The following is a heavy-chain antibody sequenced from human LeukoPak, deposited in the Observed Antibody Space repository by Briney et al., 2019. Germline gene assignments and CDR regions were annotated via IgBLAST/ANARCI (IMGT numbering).Heavy chain of an antibody. J-gene: IGHJ4*02. CDR2: INPNSGGT. D-gene: IGHD2-21*01. CDR1: GYTFTDHY. CDR3: ARELHSNFDY. V-gene: IGHV1-2*02. Sequence: ASVKVSCKTSGYTFTDHYMHWVRQAPGQGLEWMAWINPNSGGTIYVQKFQGRVTVTRDTSISTAYMELSRLRSDDTAVYYCARELHSNFDYWGQGTLVTVSS.